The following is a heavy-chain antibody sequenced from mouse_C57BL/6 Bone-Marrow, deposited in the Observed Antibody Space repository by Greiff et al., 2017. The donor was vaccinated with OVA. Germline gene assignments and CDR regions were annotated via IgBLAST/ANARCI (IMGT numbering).Heavy chain of an antibody. CDR2: IRSKSNNYAT. V-gene: IGHV10-1*01. Sequence: EVQGVESGGGLVQPKGSLKLSCAASGFSFNTYAMNWVRQAPGKGLEWVARIRSKSNNYATYYADSVKDRFTISRDDSESMLYLQMNNLKTANTAMYCCVSAGTVVASPYAMDYWGQGTSVTVSS. CDR1: GFSFNTYA. CDR3: VSAGTVVASPYAMDY. J-gene: IGHJ4*01. D-gene: IGHD1-1*01.